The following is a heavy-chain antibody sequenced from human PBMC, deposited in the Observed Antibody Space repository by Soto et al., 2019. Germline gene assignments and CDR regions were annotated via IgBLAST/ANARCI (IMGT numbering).Heavy chain of an antibody. V-gene: IGHV6-1*01. J-gene: IGHJ6*03. CDR1: GDNVSSNSAG. D-gene: IGHD5-12*01. Sequence: QVQLQLSGPGLMKPSQTLSLTCAISGDNVSSNSAGWNWVRQTPSRGLEWLGRTYYKSKWFNNYAVSVKSRITINPDTSQNQFSLQLDSVTPEDTAVYYCARGSWDDVSGHYYMDVWGKGTTVTVSS. CDR3: ARGSWDDVSGHYYMDV. CDR2: TYYKSKWFN.